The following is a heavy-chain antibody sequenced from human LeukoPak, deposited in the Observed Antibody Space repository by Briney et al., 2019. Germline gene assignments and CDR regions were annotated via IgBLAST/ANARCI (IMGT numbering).Heavy chain of an antibody. Sequence: GASVKVSCKASGYTFTSYDINWVRQATGQGLEWMGWMNPNSGNTGYAQKFQGRVTMTRNTSISTAYMELSSLRSEDTAVYYCAREDIVVVVASYYYYGMDVWGQGTTVTVSS. CDR3: AREDIVVVVASYYYYGMDV. D-gene: IGHD2-15*01. CDR1: GYTFTSYD. J-gene: IGHJ6*02. CDR2: MNPNSGNT. V-gene: IGHV1-8*01.